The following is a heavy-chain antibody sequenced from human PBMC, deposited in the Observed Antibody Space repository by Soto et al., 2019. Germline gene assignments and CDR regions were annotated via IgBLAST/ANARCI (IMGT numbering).Heavy chain of an antibody. Sequence: PSETLSLTCTVSGGSISSSSYYWGWIRQPPGKGLEWIGSFYYSGTTYYNPSLKSRVTISVDTSKNQFSLKLSSVTAADTAVYYCARVGSGSYPYYYYYGMDVWGQGTTVTVSS. J-gene: IGHJ6*02. CDR2: FYYSGTT. D-gene: IGHD3-10*01. V-gene: IGHV4-39*01. CDR1: GGSISSSSYY. CDR3: ARVGSGSYPYYYYYGMDV.